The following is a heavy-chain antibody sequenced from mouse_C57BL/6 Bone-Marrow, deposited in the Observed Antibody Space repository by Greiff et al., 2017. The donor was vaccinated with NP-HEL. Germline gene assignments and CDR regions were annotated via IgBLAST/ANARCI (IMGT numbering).Heavy chain of an antibody. CDR2: IWSGGST. V-gene: IGHV2-2*01. Sequence: QVQLKQSGPGLVQPSQSLSITCTVSGFSLTSYGVHWVRQSPGKGLEWLGVIWSGGSTDYNAAFISRLSISKDNSKSQVFFKMNSLQADDTAIYYCARNDYYDYPYYYAMDYWGQGTSVTVSS. D-gene: IGHD2-4*01. J-gene: IGHJ4*01. CDR1: GFSLTSYG. CDR3: ARNDYYDYPYYYAMDY.